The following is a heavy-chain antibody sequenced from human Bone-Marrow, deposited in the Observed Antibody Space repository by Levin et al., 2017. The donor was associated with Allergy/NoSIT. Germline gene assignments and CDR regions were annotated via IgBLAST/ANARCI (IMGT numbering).Heavy chain of an antibody. Sequence: GESLKISCAASGFTFSNYAIHWVRQAPGKGLEWVTVLSYDGSDKYYAESVKGRFTISRDNSKNTLYLQMNSLRAEDTAVYYCAKDTGMGRPSGIDYWGQGTLVTVSS. J-gene: IGHJ4*02. V-gene: IGHV3-30-3*01. CDR2: LSYDGSDK. D-gene: IGHD1-26*01. CDR1: GFTFSNYA. CDR3: AKDTGMGRPSGIDY.